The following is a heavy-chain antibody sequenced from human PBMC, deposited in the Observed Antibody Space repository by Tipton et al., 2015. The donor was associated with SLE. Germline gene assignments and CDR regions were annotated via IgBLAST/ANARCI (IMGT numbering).Heavy chain of an antibody. CDR1: GESFNGYF. Sequence: LSLTCAVYGESFNGYFWTWIRQPPGKGLEWVAHIREDGSEKFHADSVRGRFAISRDNAKNSLYLHMNSLRAEDTAVYYCVREYQGSFYANGAFDVWGQGTVVTVSS. CDR2: IREDGSEK. D-gene: IGHD1-26*01. J-gene: IGHJ3*01. CDR3: VREYQGSFYANGAFDV. V-gene: IGHV3-7*01.